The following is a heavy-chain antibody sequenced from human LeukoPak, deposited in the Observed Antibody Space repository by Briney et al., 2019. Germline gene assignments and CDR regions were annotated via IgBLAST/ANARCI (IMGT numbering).Heavy chain of an antibody. CDR1: GFTFSSYA. CDR2: ISGSGGST. Sequence: GGSLRLSCAASGFTFSSYAMSWVRQAPGKGLEWVSAISGSGGSTYYADSVKGRFTISRDNSKNTLYLQMNSLRAEDTAVYYCAKDGGKYYDFWRGYLKTHFDYWGQGTLVTVSS. D-gene: IGHD3-3*01. V-gene: IGHV3-23*01. J-gene: IGHJ4*02. CDR3: AKDGGKYYDFWRGYLKTHFDY.